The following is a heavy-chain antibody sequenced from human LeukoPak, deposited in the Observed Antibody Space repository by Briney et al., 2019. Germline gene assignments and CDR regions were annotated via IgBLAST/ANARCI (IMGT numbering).Heavy chain of an antibody. CDR3: AFDSSGVKTPYYYYGMDV. CDR1: GGTFISYA. D-gene: IGHD3-22*01. CDR2: IIPIFGTA. J-gene: IGHJ6*02. V-gene: IGHV1-69*13. Sequence: SVKVSCKASGGTFISYAISWVRQAPGQGLEWMGGIIPIFGTANYAQKFQGRVTITADESTSTAYMELSSLRSEDTAVYYCAFDSSGVKTPYYYYGMDVWGQGTTVTVSS.